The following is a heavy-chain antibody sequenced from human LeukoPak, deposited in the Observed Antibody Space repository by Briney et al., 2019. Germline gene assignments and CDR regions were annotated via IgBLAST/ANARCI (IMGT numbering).Heavy chain of an antibody. Sequence: PSETLSLTCTVSGGSISNYYWTWIRQPPGKGLEWIGCIYFSGTTNYNPSPKSRVTISLDTSNNQFSLKLTSVTAADTAVYYCARISPSSGTYWENFYYYMDVWGKGTTVTVSS. D-gene: IGHD1-26*01. CDR2: IYFSGTT. J-gene: IGHJ6*03. CDR3: ARISPSSGTYWENFYYYMDV. V-gene: IGHV4-59*01. CDR1: GGSISNYY.